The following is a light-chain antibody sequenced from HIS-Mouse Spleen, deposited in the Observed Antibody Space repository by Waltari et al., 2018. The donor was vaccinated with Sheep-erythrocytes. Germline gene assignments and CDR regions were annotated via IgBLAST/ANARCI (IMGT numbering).Light chain of an antibody. CDR1: SRDVGGYNY. J-gene: IGLJ2*01. CDR3: SSYTSSSTPVV. Sequence: QSALTQPASVSGSPGQSITIPCTGPSRDVGGYNYVSWYQQHPGKAPKLMIYEVSNRPSGVSNRFSGSKSGNTASLTISGLQAEDEADYYCSSYTSSSTPVVFGGGTKLTVL. CDR2: EVS. V-gene: IGLV2-14*01.